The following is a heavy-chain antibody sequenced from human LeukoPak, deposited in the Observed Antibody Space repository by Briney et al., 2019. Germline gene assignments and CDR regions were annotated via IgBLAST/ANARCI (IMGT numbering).Heavy chain of an antibody. D-gene: IGHD2-15*01. Sequence: GGSLRLSCVASGFSFSSYSIHWVRRAPGKGLEWVAVMSVNGVNKYYADSVRGRFTVSRDISKNTQFLQMNSLRFEDTAVYFCVRESCSGGSCTYDPFDIWGHGTMVTVST. V-gene: IGHV3-30-3*01. J-gene: IGHJ3*02. CDR3: VRESCSGGSCTYDPFDI. CDR1: GFSFSSYS. CDR2: MSVNGVNK.